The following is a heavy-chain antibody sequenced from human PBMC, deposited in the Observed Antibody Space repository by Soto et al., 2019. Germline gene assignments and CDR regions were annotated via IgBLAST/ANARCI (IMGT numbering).Heavy chain of an antibody. Sequence: QVQLQESGPELVKTSDTLSLTCTVSGGSISSYYWSWIRQPPGKGLEWIGYIYYSGSTNYNPSPKSRVYTSVDTSTNQSSLTLSAVTAADTAVYYCAHPSTGWFDPWGQGTLVTVSS. V-gene: IGHV4-59*01. CDR2: IYYSGST. D-gene: IGHD3-10*01. CDR3: AHPSTGWFDP. CDR1: GGSISSYY. J-gene: IGHJ5*02.